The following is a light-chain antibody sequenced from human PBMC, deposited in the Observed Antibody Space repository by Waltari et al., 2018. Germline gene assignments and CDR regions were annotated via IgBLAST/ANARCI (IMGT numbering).Light chain of an antibody. CDR3: QQYGRSPLT. CDR1: QSVDGSY. V-gene: IGKV3-20*01. J-gene: IGKJ4*01. CDR2: GAS. Sequence: EIVLTQSPGPLSLSPGERASPPCRASQSVDGSYLAWYQQKPGQAPRLLIYGASSRATGIPDRFSGSGSGTDFTLTMSRLEPEDFAVYYCQQYGRSPLTFGGGTKVEMK.